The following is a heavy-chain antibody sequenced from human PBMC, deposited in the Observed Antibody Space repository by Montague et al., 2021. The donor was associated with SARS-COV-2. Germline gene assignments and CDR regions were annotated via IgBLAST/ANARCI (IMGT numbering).Heavy chain of an antibody. CDR1: GDSVSINSPT. CDR3: TSGREGNYNVLDV. D-gene: IGHD1-1*01. J-gene: IGHJ6*02. V-gene: IGHV6-1*01. CDR2: TYLGSKWYN. Sequence: CAISGDSVSINSPTWHWYRQSPPRGLEWLGRTYLGSKWYNDYAVSVRGRVTINPDTYKNQFSVQLNAVTPEDTAIYYCTSGREGNYNVLDVWGQGTTVTVSS.